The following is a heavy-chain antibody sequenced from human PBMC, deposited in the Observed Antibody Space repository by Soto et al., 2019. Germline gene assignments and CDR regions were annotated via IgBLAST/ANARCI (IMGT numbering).Heavy chain of an antibody. V-gene: IGHV1-69*02. Sequence: QVQLVQSGAEVKKPGSSVKVSCKASGGTFSSYTISWVRQAPGQGLEWMGRIIPILGIANYAQKFQGRVTITADKSTSTAYMELSSLRSEDTAVYYCACGLDYYGIDVWGQGTTVTVSS. CDR3: ACGLDYYGIDV. D-gene: IGHD2-21*01. CDR2: IIPILGIA. J-gene: IGHJ6*02. CDR1: GGTFSSYT.